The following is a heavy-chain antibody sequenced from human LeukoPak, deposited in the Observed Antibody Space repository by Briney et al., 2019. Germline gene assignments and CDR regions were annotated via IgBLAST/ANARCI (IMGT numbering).Heavy chain of an antibody. CDR3: ARNLAYDFWSGYYKYYYYYGMDV. D-gene: IGHD3-3*01. CDR2: ISYDGSNK. J-gene: IGHJ6*02. Sequence: GESLRLSCAASGFTFSSYAMHWVRQAPGKGLEWVAVISYDGSNKYYADSVKGRFTISRDNSKNTLYLQMNSLRAEDTAVYYCARNLAYDFWSGYYKYYYYYGMDVWGQGTTVTASS. V-gene: IGHV3-30-3*01. CDR1: GFTFSSYA.